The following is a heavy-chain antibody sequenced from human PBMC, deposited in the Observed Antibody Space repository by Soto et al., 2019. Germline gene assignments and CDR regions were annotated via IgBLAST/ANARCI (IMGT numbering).Heavy chain of an antibody. D-gene: IGHD3-22*01. CDR2: IRSKANSYAT. V-gene: IGHV3-73*01. CDR3: TRTAGRTYDSSGYRFDY. Sequence: GGSLRLSCAASGFTFSGSAMHWVRQASGKGLEWVGRIRSKANSYATAYAASVKGRFTISRDDSKNTAYLQMNSLKTEDTAVYYCTRTAGRTYDSSGYRFDYWGQGTLVTVSS. J-gene: IGHJ4*02. CDR1: GFTFSGSA.